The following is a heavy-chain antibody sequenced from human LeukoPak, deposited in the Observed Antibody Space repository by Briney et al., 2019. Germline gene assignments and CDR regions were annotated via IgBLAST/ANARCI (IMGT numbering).Heavy chain of an antibody. J-gene: IGHJ4*02. CDR2: ISWDCGST. CDR3: AKDWGAYYDSSGFYSGDFDY. D-gene: IGHD3-22*01. V-gene: IGHV3-43*02. Sequence: GSLRLSLAASGFTFDDYGMHLVRQAPGKGLELVFLISWDCGSTYYADSVKGRFTISRDNSKNSLYLQMDSLRTEDTALYYCAKDWGAYYDSSGFYSGDFDYWGQGTLVTVSS. CDR1: GFTFDDYG.